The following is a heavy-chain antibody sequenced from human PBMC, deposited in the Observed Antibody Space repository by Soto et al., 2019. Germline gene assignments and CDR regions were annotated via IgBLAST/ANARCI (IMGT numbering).Heavy chain of an antibody. V-gene: IGHV3-15*07. J-gene: IGHJ3*01. CDR1: GFTFSSVW. CDR3: TRNDAFDV. CDR2: IKTKSDGGPT. Sequence: GGSLRLSCVGSGFTFSSVWMNWVRQAPGKGLEWVGRIKTKSDGGPTDYTAPVKGRFTISRDDSIHTVYLQMDSLKTEDTALYYCTRNDAFDVWGQGKMVTVSS.